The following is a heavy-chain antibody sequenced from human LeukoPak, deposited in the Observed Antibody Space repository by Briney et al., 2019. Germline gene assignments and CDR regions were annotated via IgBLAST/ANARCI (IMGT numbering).Heavy chain of an antibody. D-gene: IGHD3-16*01. V-gene: IGHV3-7*01. Sequence: GGSLRLSCRTSGFTFSTYWMSWVRQAPGKGLEWVADIKQDGSEKCYVDSVRGRFTTSRDNAKNSLYLEMNSLRVEDTAVYYCARDGDFDYWGQGILVTVSS. CDR2: IKQDGSEK. J-gene: IGHJ4*02. CDR3: ARDGDFDY. CDR1: GFTFSTYW.